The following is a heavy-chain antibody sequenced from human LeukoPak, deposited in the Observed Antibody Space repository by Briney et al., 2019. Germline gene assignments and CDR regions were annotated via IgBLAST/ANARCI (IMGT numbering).Heavy chain of an antibody. CDR2: INPNSGGT. J-gene: IGHJ4*02. V-gene: IGHV1-2*02. CDR1: GYTFIGYN. CDR3: ALVGEALDY. D-gene: IGHD4-17*01. Sequence: ASVKVSCKASGYTFIGYNMHWVRQAPGQGREWMGWINPNSGGTNYAQSFQGRVTMTRDTSISTAYMGLSRLRSDDTAIYYCALVGEALDYWGQGTLVTVSS.